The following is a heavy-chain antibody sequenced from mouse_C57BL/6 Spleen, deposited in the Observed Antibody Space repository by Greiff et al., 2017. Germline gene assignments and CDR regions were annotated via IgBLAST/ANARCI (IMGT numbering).Heavy chain of an antibody. CDR2: IYPGDGDT. V-gene: IGHV1-82*01. CDR3: ARPTAQAYYFDY. Sequence: VQLQESGPELVKPGASVKISCKASGYAFSSSWMNWVKQRPGKGLEWIGRIYPGDGDTNYNGKFKGKATLTADKSSSTAYMQLSSLTSEDSAVYFCARPTAQAYYFDYWGQGTTLTVSS. J-gene: IGHJ2*01. CDR1: GYAFSSSW. D-gene: IGHD3-2*02.